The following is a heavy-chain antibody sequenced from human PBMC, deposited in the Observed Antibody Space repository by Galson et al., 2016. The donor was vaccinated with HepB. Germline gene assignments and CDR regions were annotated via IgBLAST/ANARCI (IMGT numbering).Heavy chain of an antibody. CDR1: GFTFSSYS. J-gene: IGHJ4*02. CDR3: ARDASDTIWWAYYCDS. Sequence: SLRLSCAASGFTFSSYSMHWVRQAPGKGLEWVSYISCGSSTIYYADSVKGRFTISRDNSKNSLYLQMNSLRPEDTAIYYCARDASDTIWWAYYCDSWGQGTRVTVSS. D-gene: IGHD2-8*02. CDR2: ISCGSSTI. V-gene: IGHV3-48*04.